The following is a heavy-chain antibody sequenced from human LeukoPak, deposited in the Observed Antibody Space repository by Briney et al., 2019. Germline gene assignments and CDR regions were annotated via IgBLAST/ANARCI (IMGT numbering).Heavy chain of an antibody. CDR2: IHHSGRS. CDR3: ARGGNRFGGFYFDY. D-gene: IGHD3-10*01. Sequence: SETLSLTCNVSADSLSSGGHYWAWIRQFPGKGLESIGFIHHSGRSRHNPSLKDRVAISVDTSRKQFALKLSSVTAADTAMYYCARGGNRFGGFYFDYWGQGIQVIVSS. J-gene: IGHJ4*02. CDR1: ADSLSSGGHY. V-gene: IGHV4-31*03.